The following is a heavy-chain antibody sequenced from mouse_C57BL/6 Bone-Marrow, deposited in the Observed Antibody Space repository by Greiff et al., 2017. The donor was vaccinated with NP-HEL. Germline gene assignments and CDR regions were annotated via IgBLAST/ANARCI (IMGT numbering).Heavy chain of an antibody. CDR3: ARDDYGSSRLGGDFDV. V-gene: IGHV3-6*01. D-gene: IGHD1-1*01. CDR2: ISYDGSN. Sequence: DVKLVESGPGLVKPSQSLSLTCSVTGYSITSGYYWNWIRQFPGNKLEWMGYISYDGSNNYNPSLKNRISITRDTSKNQFFLKLNSVTTEDTATYYCARDDYGSSRLGGDFDVWGTGTTVTVSS. J-gene: IGHJ1*03. CDR1: GYSITSGYY.